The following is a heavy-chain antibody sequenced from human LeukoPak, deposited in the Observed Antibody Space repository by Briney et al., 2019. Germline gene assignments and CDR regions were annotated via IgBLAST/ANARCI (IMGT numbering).Heavy chain of an antibody. CDR1: GFTFDDYA. Sequence: PGGSLRLSCAASGFTFDDYAMHWVRQAPGKGLEWVSGISWNSGSIGYADSVKGRFTISRDNAKNSLYLQMNSLRAEDMALYYCAKGISGNQISDAFDIWGQGTMVTVSS. CDR2: ISWNSGSI. J-gene: IGHJ3*02. V-gene: IGHV3-9*03. CDR3: AKGISGNQISDAFDI. D-gene: IGHD1-26*01.